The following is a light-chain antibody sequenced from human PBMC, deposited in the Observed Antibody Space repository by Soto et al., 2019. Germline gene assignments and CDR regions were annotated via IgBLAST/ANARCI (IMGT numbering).Light chain of an antibody. CDR2: EVN. CDR3: LSYTRNTTLL. CDR1: SSDIGGYKY. V-gene: IGLV2-14*01. Sequence: QSALTQPASVSGSPGQSITISCTGTSSDIGGYKYVSWYQHHPGRAPKFIIYEVNNRPSGVSNRFSGSKSGNTASLTIAGLQTEDGADYYCLSYTRNTTLLFGGGTKVTVL. J-gene: IGLJ2*01.